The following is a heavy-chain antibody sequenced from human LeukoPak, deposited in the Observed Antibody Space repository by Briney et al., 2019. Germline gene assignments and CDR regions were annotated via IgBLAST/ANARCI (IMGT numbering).Heavy chain of an antibody. V-gene: IGHV4-39*01. CDR2: IYYSGST. D-gene: IGHD2-21*01. Sequence: SETLSLTCTVSGGSISSSSYYWGWVRQPPGKGLEWIGSIYYSGSTYHNPSLKSRVTTSVDPSRNPLSLKLTSLPAAGPAVSFRARRAYCGGDCPLPNSLYWGRGTLVTVSS. CDR1: GGSISSSSYY. J-gene: IGHJ4*02. CDR3: ARRAYCGGDCPLPNSLY.